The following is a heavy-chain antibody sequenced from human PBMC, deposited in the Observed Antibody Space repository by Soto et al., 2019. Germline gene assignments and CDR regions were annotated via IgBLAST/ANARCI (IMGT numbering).Heavy chain of an antibody. CDR1: GGSISSYY. CDR3: ARELNEGNYYYYYMDV. Sequence: SETLSLTCTVSGGSISSYYWSWIRQPPGKGLEWIGNIYYSGSTSYNPSLKSRVTISVDTSKSHFSLWLRSVTAADTAVYYCARELNEGNYYYYYMDVWGKGTTVTVSS. V-gene: IGHV4-59*01. D-gene: IGHD1-1*01. J-gene: IGHJ6*03. CDR2: IYYSGST.